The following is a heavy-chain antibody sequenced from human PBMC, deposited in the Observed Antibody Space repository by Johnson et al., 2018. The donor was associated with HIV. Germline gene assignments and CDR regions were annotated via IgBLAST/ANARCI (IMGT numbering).Heavy chain of an antibody. J-gene: IGHJ3*02. V-gene: IGHV3-30-3*01. D-gene: IGHD6-6*01. Sequence: QVQLVESGGGVVQPGRSLRLSCAASGFTFSSYAMHWVSQAPGKGLEWVAVISYDGSNKYYADSVKGRFTISRDNSKNTLYLQMNSLRAEDTAVYYCARDAGSSSSWGAFDIWGQGTMVTVSS. CDR3: ARDAGSSSSWGAFDI. CDR1: GFTFSSYA. CDR2: ISYDGSNK.